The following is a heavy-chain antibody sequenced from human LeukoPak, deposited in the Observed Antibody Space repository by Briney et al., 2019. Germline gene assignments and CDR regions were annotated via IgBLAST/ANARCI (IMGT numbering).Heavy chain of an antibody. CDR3: ARGETDDILTGYYLGPPDY. J-gene: IGHJ4*02. Sequence: ASVKVSCKASGYTFTSYGISWMPQAPGQGLEWMGWISAYNGNTNYAQKLQGRVTMTTDTSTSTAYMELRSLRSDDTAVYYCARGETDDILTGYYLGPPDYWGQGTLVTVSS. V-gene: IGHV1-18*01. CDR1: GYTFTSYG. D-gene: IGHD3-9*01. CDR2: ISAYNGNT.